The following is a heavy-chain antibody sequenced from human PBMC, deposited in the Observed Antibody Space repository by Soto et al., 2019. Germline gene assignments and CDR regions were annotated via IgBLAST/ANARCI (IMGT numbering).Heavy chain of an antibody. V-gene: IGHV4-4*07. Sequence: PSETLSLTCSVSGDSISSYYWSWIRQSAGKGLEGIGRTYISGDTNYNPSLKSRVTMSIDTSKNQLSLKLNSVTAADTAVYYCAREYTETVDGPTPFYFDYWGQGTPVTVSS. CDR1: GDSISSYY. CDR2: TYISGDT. D-gene: IGHD6-19*01. J-gene: IGHJ4*02. CDR3: AREYTETVDGPTPFYFDY.